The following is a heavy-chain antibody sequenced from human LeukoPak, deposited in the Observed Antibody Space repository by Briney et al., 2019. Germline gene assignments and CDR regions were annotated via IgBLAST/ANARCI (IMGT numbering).Heavy chain of an antibody. CDR2: FYTGGST. CDR1: GGSVTNYH. CDR3: ATVEVGTVDVFDI. J-gene: IGHJ3*02. D-gene: IGHD1-26*01. Sequence: SETLSLTCTVSGGSVTNYHWSWIRQPAGKGLEWIARFYTGGSTTYNPSLNGRATMSVDTSMNHFSLKLTSVTAADTAIYYCATVEVGTVDVFDIWGQGTMVTVPS. V-gene: IGHV4-4*07.